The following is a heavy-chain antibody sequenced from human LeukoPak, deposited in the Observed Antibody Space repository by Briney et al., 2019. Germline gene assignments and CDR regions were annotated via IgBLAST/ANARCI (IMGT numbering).Heavy chain of an antibody. V-gene: IGHV1-46*01. CDR3: ARAANSGYYFDY. D-gene: IGHD5-12*01. CDR1: GYTFTSYY. CDR2: INRSGGGT. Sequence: ASVKVSCKASGYTFTSYYMHWVRQAPGQGLEWMGIINRSGGGTSYAQKFQGRVTMTRDTSTSTVYMELSSLRSEDTAVYYCARAANSGYYFDYWGQGTLVTVSS. J-gene: IGHJ4*02.